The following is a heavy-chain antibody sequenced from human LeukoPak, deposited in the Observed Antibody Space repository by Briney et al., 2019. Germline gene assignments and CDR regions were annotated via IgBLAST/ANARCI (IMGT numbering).Heavy chain of an antibody. CDR2: IYYSGST. V-gene: IGHV4-59*08. CDR1: GGSISSYY. D-gene: IGHD4-17*01. J-gene: IGHJ4*02. CDR3: ARHETHGDQAIDY. Sequence: SETLSLTCTVSGGSISSYYWSWIRQPPGKGLEWIGYIYYSGSTNYNPSLKSRVTISVDTSKNQFSLKLSSVTAADTAVYYCARHETHGDQAIDYWGQGNLVTVSS.